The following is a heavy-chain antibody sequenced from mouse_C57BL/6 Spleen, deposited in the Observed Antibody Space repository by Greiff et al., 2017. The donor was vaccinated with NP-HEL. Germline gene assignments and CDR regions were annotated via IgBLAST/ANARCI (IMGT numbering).Heavy chain of an antibody. CDR2: INPNNGGT. D-gene: IGHD2-4*01. V-gene: IGHV1-26*01. J-gene: IGHJ3*01. CDR3: ARFPIYYDYGWFAY. CDR1: GYTFTDYY. Sequence: EVQLQQSGPELVKPGASVKISCKASGYTFTDYYMNWVKQSHGKSLEWIGDINPNNGGTSYNQKFKGKATLTVDKSSSTAYMELRSLTSEDSAVYYCARFPIYYDYGWFAYWGQGTLVTVSA.